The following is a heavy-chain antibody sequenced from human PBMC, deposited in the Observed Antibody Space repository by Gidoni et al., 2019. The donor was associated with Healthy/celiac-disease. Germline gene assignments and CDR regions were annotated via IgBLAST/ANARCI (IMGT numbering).Heavy chain of an antibody. D-gene: IGHD3-3*01. CDR1: GGSFSCYY. CDR2: INHSGST. J-gene: IGHJ6*02. V-gene: IGHV4-34*01. CDR3: ARGFWSGYYRAYYYYGMDV. Sequence: QVQLQQWGAGLLKPSATLSLTCAVYGGSFSCYYWSWIRQPPGKGLEWIGEINHSGSTNYNPSLKSRVTISVDTSKNQFSLKLSSVTAADTAVYYCARGFWSGYYRAYYYYGMDVWGQGTTVTVSS.